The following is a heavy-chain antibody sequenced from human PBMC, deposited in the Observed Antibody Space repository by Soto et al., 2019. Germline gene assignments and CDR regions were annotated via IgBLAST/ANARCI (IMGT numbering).Heavy chain of an antibody. Sequence: SETLSLTCTVSGGSISSGGYYWSWIRQHPGKGLEWIGYIYYSGSTYYNPSLKSRVTISVDTSKNQFSLKLSSVTAADTAVYYCARSRQWELLPWFDPWGQGTLVTVSS. V-gene: IGHV4-31*03. CDR1: GGSISSGGYY. D-gene: IGHD1-26*01. CDR3: ARSRQWELLPWFDP. J-gene: IGHJ5*02. CDR2: IYYSGST.